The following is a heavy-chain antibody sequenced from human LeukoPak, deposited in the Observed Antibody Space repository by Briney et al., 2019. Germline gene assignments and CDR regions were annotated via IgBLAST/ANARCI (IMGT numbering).Heavy chain of an antibody. CDR2: ISGSGGST. V-gene: IGHV3-23*01. CDR1: GFSFSRYA. D-gene: IGHD3-22*01. CDR3: AKDLYYDSSGYSLGY. J-gene: IGHJ4*02. Sequence: PGGSLRLSCAASGFSFSRYAMSWVRQAPGKGLEWVSGISGSGGSTYYADSVKGRFTISRDNSKNMLYLQMNSLRAEDTAVYYCAKDLYYDSSGYSLGYWGQGTLVTVSS.